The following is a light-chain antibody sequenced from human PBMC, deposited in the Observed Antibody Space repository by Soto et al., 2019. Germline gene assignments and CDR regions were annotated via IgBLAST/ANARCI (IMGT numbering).Light chain of an antibody. CDR1: QSISPW. CDR2: KAS. Sequence: DIPMTQSPSTLSASVGDRVTITCRASQSISPWLAWYQQKPGKAPKLLIYKASTLESGVPSRFSGSGSGTEFTLTINSLQPDDFATYYCQQYKSYFPTFGQGTKVESK. CDR3: QQYKSYFPT. V-gene: IGKV1-5*03. J-gene: IGKJ1*01.